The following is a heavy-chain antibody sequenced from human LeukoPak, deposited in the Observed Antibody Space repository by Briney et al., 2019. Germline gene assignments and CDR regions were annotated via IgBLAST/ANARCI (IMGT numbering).Heavy chain of an antibody. CDR2: IYHSGST. Sequence: SETLSLTCTVSGYSISSGYYWGWIRQPPGKGLEWIGSIYHSGSTYYNPSLKSRVTISVDTSKNQFSLKLSSVTAADTAVYYCARRPVPRYYDSSGYFRGSNWFDPWGQGTLVTVSS. CDR1: GYSISSGYY. J-gene: IGHJ5*02. D-gene: IGHD3-22*01. CDR3: ARRPVPRYYDSSGYFRGSNWFDP. V-gene: IGHV4-38-2*02.